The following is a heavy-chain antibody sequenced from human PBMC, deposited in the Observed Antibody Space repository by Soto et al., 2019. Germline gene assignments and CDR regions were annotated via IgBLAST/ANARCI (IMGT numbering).Heavy chain of an antibody. J-gene: IGHJ3*01. D-gene: IGHD1-1*01. Sequence: DVQLVESGGGLIQPGESLRLSCAAFGFTISGKKYVAWVRQAPWKGLEWVSALYDSDGSFYADSVKGRFTTSSDSSKTTVYLQMNDLRPDDTAVYYCATWHEREHAYDVWGLGTTVTVSS. CDR2: LYDSDGS. V-gene: IGHV3-53*01. CDR1: GFTISGKKY. CDR3: ATWHEREHAYDV.